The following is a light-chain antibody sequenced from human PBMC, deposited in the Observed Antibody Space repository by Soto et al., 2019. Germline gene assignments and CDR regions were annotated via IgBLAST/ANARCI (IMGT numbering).Light chain of an antibody. Sequence: QSALTQPASVSGSPGQSITISCTGTSSDVGGYNYVSWYKQHPGKAPKLMIYDVSNRPSGVSNRFSGSKSGNTASLTISGLPAEDEAEYYCSSYTSSSTLYVFGTGTKLTVL. CDR2: DVS. J-gene: IGLJ1*01. V-gene: IGLV2-14*01. CDR1: SSDVGGYNY. CDR3: SSYTSSSTLYV.